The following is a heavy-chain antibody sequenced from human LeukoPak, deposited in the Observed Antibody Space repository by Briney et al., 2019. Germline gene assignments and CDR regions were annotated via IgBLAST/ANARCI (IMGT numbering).Heavy chain of an antibody. Sequence: SQTLSLTCTVSGGSISSGDFYWSWVRQPPGKGLAWIGYMYNSVTAYYNPSLKSRVTISPDTSKNQISLMLSSVTAADAAVYFCARAKGGTYLDRRVFDYWGQGTLVTVSS. CDR3: ARAKGGTYLDRRVFDY. V-gene: IGHV4-30-4*01. CDR1: GGSISSGDFY. D-gene: IGHD1-26*01. CDR2: MYNSVTA. J-gene: IGHJ4*02.